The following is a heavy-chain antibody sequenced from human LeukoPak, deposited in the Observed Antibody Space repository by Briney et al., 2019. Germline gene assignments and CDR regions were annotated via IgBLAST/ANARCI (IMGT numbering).Heavy chain of an antibody. CDR1: GGTFSSYA. CDR3: ARYAIVGATAEYFQH. D-gene: IGHD1-26*01. CDR2: IIPIFGTA. V-gene: IGHV1-69*06. J-gene: IGHJ1*01. Sequence: SVKVSCKASGGTFSSYAISWVRQAPGQGLEWMGGIIPIFGTANYAQKFQGRVTITADKSTSTVYMELSSLRSEDTAVYYCARYAIVGATAEYFQHWGQGTLVTVSS.